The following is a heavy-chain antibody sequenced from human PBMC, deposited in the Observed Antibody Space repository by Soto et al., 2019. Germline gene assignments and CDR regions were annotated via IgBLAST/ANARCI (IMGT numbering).Heavy chain of an antibody. V-gene: IGHV4-38-2*01. CDR1: GYSVSSGYY. D-gene: IGHD6-19*01. Sequence: SETLSLTCAVSGYSVSSGYYWGWIRQPPGKGLEWIGTIYHSGRTYYDPSLKSRVTISIDTSKNQFSLKLSSVTAADTAVYYCARGRQWLSRSNWFDPWGQGTLVTVSS. CDR3: ARGRQWLSRSNWFDP. J-gene: IGHJ5*02. CDR2: IYHSGRT.